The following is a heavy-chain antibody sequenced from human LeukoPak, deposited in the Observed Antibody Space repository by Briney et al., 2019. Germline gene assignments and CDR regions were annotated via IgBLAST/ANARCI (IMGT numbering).Heavy chain of an antibody. Sequence: GGSLRLSCAASGFTFSSYGMHWVRQAPGKGLEWVAFIRYDGSSKYYADSVKGRFTISRDNSKNTLYLQMNSLRAEDTAVYYCAKDVVVRGIGYYMDVWGKGTTVTVSS. CDR2: IRYDGSSK. V-gene: IGHV3-30*02. D-gene: IGHD3-10*01. J-gene: IGHJ6*03. CDR1: GFTFSSYG. CDR3: AKDVVVRGIGYYMDV.